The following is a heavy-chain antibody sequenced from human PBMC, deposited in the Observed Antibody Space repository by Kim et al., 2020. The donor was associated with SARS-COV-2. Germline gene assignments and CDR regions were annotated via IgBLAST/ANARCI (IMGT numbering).Heavy chain of an antibody. Sequence: GGSLRLSCAASGFSFSTYGMHWVRQSPGKGLERVAVVSYDGSKKYYVDTVRGRFNISRDNSKNTLYLQMNSLRIEDTAVYYCAKSFSGSYFGDDYWGQGTLVTVS. J-gene: IGHJ4*02. CDR2: VSYDGSKK. CDR1: GFSFSTYG. V-gene: IGHV3-30*18. CDR3: AKSFSGSYFGDDY. D-gene: IGHD1-26*01.